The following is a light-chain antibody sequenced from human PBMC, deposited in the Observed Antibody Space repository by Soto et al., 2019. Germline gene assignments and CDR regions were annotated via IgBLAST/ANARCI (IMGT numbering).Light chain of an antibody. V-gene: IGKV3-11*01. CDR1: QSISNY. CDR2: DAS. CDR3: QQRSNWPHSIT. J-gene: IGKJ5*01. Sequence: EIVLTQSPVTLSVSPGQGAALSCRASQSISNYLAWYQQKPGQAPRLLIYDASNRATGTPARFSGSGSGTDFTLTISSLEPEDLAVYSCQQRSNWPHSITFGQGTRLEIK.